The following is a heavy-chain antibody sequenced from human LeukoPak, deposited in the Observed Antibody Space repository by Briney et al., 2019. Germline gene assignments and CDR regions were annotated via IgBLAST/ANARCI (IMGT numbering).Heavy chain of an antibody. CDR1: GFTAITND. CDR3: ARGVEPLAANTLAY. Sequence: TGGSLRPSCAASGFTAITNDMTWVRQAPGKGLEWVSVLYSDGNTKYADSVQGRFTISRDNSKNTLYLEMNSLSPDDTAVYYCARGVEPLAANTLAYWGQGTLVTFSS. CDR2: LYSDGNT. J-gene: IGHJ4*02. V-gene: IGHV3-53*01. D-gene: IGHD1-14*01.